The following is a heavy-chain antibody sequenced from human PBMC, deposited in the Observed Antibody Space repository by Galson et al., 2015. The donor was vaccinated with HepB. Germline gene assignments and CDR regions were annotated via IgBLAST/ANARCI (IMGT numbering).Heavy chain of an antibody. D-gene: IGHD5-18*01. CDR1: GGTFSSYG. CDR2: VIPITDTV. J-gene: IGHJ4*02. Sequence: SVKVSCKASGGTFSSYGISWVRQAPGQGLEWMGGVIPITDTVNYAQKFQGRVTITADKSTSTAYMELSSLRSEDTAMYYCARCQTAMDLRRPWNFWGQGTLVTVSS. CDR3: ARCQTAMDLRRPWNF. V-gene: IGHV1-69*06.